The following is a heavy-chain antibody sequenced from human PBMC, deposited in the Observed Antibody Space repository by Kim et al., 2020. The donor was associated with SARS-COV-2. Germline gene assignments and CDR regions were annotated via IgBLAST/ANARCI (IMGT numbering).Heavy chain of an antibody. V-gene: IGHV2-70*19. Sequence: GEKHYSTSLKTRLTISKDTSKNQVVLTMTNMDPVDTGTYYCARGRYYYDFWGQGTLVTVSS. CDR3: ARGRYYYDF. CDR2: GEK. J-gene: IGHJ4*02.